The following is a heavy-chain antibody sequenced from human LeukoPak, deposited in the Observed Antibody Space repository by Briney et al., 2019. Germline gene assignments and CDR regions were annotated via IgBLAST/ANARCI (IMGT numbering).Heavy chain of an antibody. J-gene: IGHJ3*02. Sequence: SETLSLTCTVSGHSIRGYFWSWIRQPPGKGLEWIGYIYDSGSTDYNPSLKGRATISVDTSKNQFSLRLSSVTAADTAVYYCARYRAFDIWGQGTMVTVSS. CDR3: ARYRAFDI. CDR1: GHSIRGYF. V-gene: IGHV4-59*01. CDR2: IYDSGST.